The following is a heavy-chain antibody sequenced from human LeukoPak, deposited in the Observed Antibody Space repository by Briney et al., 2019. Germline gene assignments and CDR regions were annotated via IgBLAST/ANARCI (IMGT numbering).Heavy chain of an antibody. D-gene: IGHD2-2*01. J-gene: IGHJ6*02. CDR2: ISSSSSYI. V-gene: IGHV3-21*01. CDR1: GFTFSSYS. CDR3: ASSGAAARGYYYYGMDV. Sequence: GGSLRLSCAASGFTFSSYSMNWVRQAPGKGLEWVSSISSSSSYICYADSVKGRFTISRDNAKNSLYLQMNSLRAEDTAVYYCASSGAAARGYYYYGMDVWGQGTTVTVSS.